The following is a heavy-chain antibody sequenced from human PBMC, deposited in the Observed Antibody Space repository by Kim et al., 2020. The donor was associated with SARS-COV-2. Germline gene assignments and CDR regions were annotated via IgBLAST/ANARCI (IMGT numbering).Heavy chain of an antibody. D-gene: IGHD3-22*01. CDR1: GGTFSSYA. Sequence: SVKVSCKASGGTFSSYAISWVRQAPGQGLEWMGGIIPIFGTANYAQKFQGRVTITADESTSTAYMELSSLRSEDTAVYYCARAYYDSSGYYYDAFDIWGQGTMVTVSS. CDR2: IIPIFGTA. CDR3: ARAYYDSSGYYYDAFDI. V-gene: IGHV1-69*13. J-gene: IGHJ3*02.